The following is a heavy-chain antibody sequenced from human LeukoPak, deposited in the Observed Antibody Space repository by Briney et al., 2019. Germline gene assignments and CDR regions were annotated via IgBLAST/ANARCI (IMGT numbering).Heavy chain of an antibody. CDR1: GYSFTSYW. CDR3: ARLSSKQWLVHPVDY. CDR2: IDPSDSYT. J-gene: IGHJ4*02. V-gene: IGHV5-10-1*01. D-gene: IGHD6-19*01. Sequence: GESLRISCKGSGYSFTSYWISWVRQMPGKGLEWMEKIDPSDSYTNYSPSFQGHVTISADKSISTAYLQWSSLKASDTAMYYCARLSSKQWLVHPVDYWGQGTLVTVSS.